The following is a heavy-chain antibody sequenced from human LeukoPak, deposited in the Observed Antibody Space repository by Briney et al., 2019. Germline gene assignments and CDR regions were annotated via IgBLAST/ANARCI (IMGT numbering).Heavy chain of an antibody. V-gene: IGHV4-34*01. CDR2: INHSGST. CDR1: GGSFSGYY. D-gene: IGHD3-3*01. CDR3: ARGVLRFLEWIPRPNMELDY. Sequence: SETLSLTCAVYGGSFSGYYWSWIRQPPGKGLEWIGEINHSGSTNYNPSLKSRVTISVDTSKNQFSLKLSSVTAADTAVYYCARGVLRFLEWIPRPNMELDYWGQGTLVTVSS. J-gene: IGHJ4*02.